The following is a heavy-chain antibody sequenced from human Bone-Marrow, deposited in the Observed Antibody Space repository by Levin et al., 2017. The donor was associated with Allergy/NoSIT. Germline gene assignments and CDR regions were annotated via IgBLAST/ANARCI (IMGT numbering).Heavy chain of an antibody. CDR2: INTDSGET. Sequence: GESLKISCKASGYVFTGYEMNWVRQATGQGLEWMGSINTDSGETAYAQKLQGRVTMTRDSSITTAYMELSSLRSEDTAVYYCAKDMNAIMVVTAMLGNWGQGTLVAVSS. CDR1: GYVFTGYE. CDR3: AKDMNAIMVVTAMLGN. D-gene: IGHD2-21*02. V-gene: IGHV1-8*01. J-gene: IGHJ4*02.